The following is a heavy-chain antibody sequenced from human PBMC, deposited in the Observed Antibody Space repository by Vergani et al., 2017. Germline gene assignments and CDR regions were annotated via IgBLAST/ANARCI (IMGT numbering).Heavy chain of an antibody. J-gene: IGHJ4*02. D-gene: IGHD4-11*01. V-gene: IGHV3-23*01. CDR2: MSGRGGST. CDR1: GFTFSRYA. Sequence: EVQLLESGGGLVQPGGSLRLSCAASGFTFSRYAMSWVRKAPGKALEWVSAMSGRGGSTYYADDVKGRFPISRDTSKNTLYLQMNSRRAEDTAVYYCSKYRYWGQGTLVTVSS. CDR3: SKYRY.